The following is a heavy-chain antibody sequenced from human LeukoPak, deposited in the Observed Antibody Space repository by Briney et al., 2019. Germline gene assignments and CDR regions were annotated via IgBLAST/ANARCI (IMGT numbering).Heavy chain of an antibody. D-gene: IGHD3-3*01. Sequence: SETLSLTCAVYGGSFSGYYWSWLRQPPGKGLEWIGEINHSGSTNYNPSLKSRVTISVDTSKNQFSLKLSSVTAADTAVYYCARGLGDTYYDFWSGYQLLDYWGQGTLVTVSS. CDR1: GGSFSGYY. J-gene: IGHJ4*02. V-gene: IGHV4-34*01. CDR2: INHSGST. CDR3: ARGLGDTYYDFWSGYQLLDY.